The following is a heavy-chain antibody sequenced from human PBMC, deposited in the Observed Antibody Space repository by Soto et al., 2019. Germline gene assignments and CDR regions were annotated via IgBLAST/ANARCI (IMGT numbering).Heavy chain of an antibody. V-gene: IGHV1-69*13. CDR3: ASGATGIAAAGPSPPYAFDI. CDR1: GGTFSSYA. CDR2: IIPIFGTA. J-gene: IGHJ3*02. Sequence: ASVKVSCKASGGTFSSYAISWVRQAPGQGLEWMGGIIPIFGTANYAQKFQGRVTITADESTSTAYMELSSLRSEDTAVYYCASGATGIAAAGPSPPYAFDIWGQGTMVTVSS. D-gene: IGHD6-13*01.